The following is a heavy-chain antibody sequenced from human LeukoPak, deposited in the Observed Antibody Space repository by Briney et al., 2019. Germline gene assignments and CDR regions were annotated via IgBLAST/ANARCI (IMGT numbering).Heavy chain of an antibody. CDR3: ARGKSELERRFSAFDI. D-gene: IGHD1-1*01. CDR2: ISSSSSTI. CDR1: GFTFSSYS. Sequence: GGSLRLSCAASGFTFSSYSMNWVRQAPGKGLEWVSYISSSSSTIYYADSVKGRFTISRDNAKNSLYLQMNSLRAEDTAVYYCARGKSELERRFSAFDIWGQGTMVTVSS. J-gene: IGHJ3*02. V-gene: IGHV3-48*01.